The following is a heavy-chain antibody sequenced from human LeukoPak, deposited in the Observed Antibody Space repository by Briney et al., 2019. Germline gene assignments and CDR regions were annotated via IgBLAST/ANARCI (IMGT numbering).Heavy chain of an antibody. D-gene: IGHD5-24*01. V-gene: IGHV4-59*01. J-gene: IGHJ3*01. Sequence: SETLSLTCTVSGDSISSYYWSWIRQPPRKGLEWIGYIYYSGSTNYSPSLKSRVTISVDTSKNQFSLKLSSVTAADTAVYYCARALDGYRYAFDFWGQGTMVTVSS. CDR1: GDSISSYY. CDR3: ARALDGYRYAFDF. CDR2: IYYSGST.